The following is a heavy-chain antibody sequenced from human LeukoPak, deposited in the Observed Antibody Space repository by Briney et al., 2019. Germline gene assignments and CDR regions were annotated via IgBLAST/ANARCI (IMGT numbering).Heavy chain of an antibody. V-gene: IGHV3-48*04. Sequence: GGSLRLSCAASGFTFSGYSMNWVRQAPGKGLEWVSYISSSSSTIYYADSVKGRFTISRDNAKNSLYLQMNGLRAEDTAVYYCARVSAHAGIAVAASDYWGQGTLVTVSS. CDR1: GFTFSGYS. J-gene: IGHJ4*02. CDR2: ISSSSSTI. CDR3: ARVSAHAGIAVAASDY. D-gene: IGHD6-19*01.